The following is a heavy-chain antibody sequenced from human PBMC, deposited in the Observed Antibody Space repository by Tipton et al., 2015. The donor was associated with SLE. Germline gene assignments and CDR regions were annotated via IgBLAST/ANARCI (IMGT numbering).Heavy chain of an antibody. CDR3: AKDFGAYSSAWN. D-gene: IGHD6-19*01. Sequence: TLSLTCTVSGGSISSYYWSWIRQPPGKGLEWIGYIYYSGSTNYNPSLKSRVTISVDTSNNQFSLQLTSVTAADTAVYYCAKDFGAYSSAWNWGQGILVTVSS. CDR1: GGSISSYY. CDR2: IYYSGST. J-gene: IGHJ4*02. V-gene: IGHV4-59*01.